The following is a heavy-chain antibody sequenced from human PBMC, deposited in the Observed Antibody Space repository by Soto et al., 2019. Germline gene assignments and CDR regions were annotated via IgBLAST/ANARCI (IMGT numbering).Heavy chain of an antibody. CDR3: ARELFQYSSGWSNAFDI. CDR1: GYSFTNYA. CDR2: INPNSGGT. Sequence: GASVKVSCAASGYSFTNYAMHWVRQAPGQGLEWMGWINPNSGGTNYAQKFQGWVTMTRDTSISTAYMELSRLRSDDTAVYYCARELFQYSSGWSNAFDIWGQGTMVTVSS. J-gene: IGHJ3*02. V-gene: IGHV1-2*04. D-gene: IGHD6-19*01.